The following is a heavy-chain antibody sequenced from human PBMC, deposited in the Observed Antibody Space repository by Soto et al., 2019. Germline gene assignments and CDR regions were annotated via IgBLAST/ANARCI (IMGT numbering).Heavy chain of an antibody. Sequence: SETLSLTCAVSGGSISSSNWWSWVRQPPGKGLEWIGEIYHSGSTNYTPSLKSRVTISVDKSKNQFSLKLSSVTAADTAVYYCARVGSSIAAAGHIDYWGQGTLVTVSS. CDR3: ARVGSSIAAAGHIDY. V-gene: IGHV4-4*02. CDR2: IYHSGST. D-gene: IGHD6-13*01. CDR1: GGSISSSNW. J-gene: IGHJ4*02.